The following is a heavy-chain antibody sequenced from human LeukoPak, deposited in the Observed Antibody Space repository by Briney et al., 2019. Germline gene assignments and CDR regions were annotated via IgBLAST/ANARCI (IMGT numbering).Heavy chain of an antibody. CDR3: ATLGEYYDSSGYYYN. J-gene: IGHJ4*02. D-gene: IGHD3-22*01. CDR2: INHSGST. Sequence: PSETLSLTCAVSGGSISSGGYSWGWIRQPPGKGLEWIGYINHSGSTNYNPSLKSRVTISVDTSKNQFSLKLTSVTAADTAVYYCATLGEYYDSSGYYYNWGQGTLVTVSS. V-gene: IGHV4-30-2*01. CDR1: GGSISSGGYS.